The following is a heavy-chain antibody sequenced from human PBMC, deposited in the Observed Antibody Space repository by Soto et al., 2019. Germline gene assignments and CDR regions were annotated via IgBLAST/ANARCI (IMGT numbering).Heavy chain of an antibody. CDR2: IWYDGSNK. V-gene: IGHV3-33*06. CDR1: GFTFSSYG. Sequence: GGSLRLSCAASGFTFSSYGMHWVRQAPGKGLEWVAVIWYDGSNKYYADSVKGRFTISRDNSKNTLYLQMNSLRAEDTAVYYCAKSSSTYVDDYFDYWGQGTLVTVSS. D-gene: IGHD2-2*01. CDR3: AKSSSTYVDDYFDY. J-gene: IGHJ4*02.